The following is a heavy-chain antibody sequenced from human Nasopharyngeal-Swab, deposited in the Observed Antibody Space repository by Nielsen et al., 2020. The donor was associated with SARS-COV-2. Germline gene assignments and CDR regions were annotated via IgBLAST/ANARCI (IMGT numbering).Heavy chain of an antibody. V-gene: IGHV3-21*01. Sequence: GESLKISCAASGFTFRFYTMHWVRQAPGKGLEWVSSVSTGGDYIHYADLVQGRFAISRDNAKDSLYLQMNSLRAEDTAIYYCARDRSGFGFDFWGRGALVTVSP. D-gene: IGHD3-3*01. J-gene: IGHJ4*02. CDR3: ARDRSGFGFDF. CDR2: VSTGGDYI. CDR1: GFTFRFYT.